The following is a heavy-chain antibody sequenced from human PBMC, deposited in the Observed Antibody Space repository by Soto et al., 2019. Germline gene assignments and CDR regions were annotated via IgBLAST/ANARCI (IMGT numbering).Heavy chain of an antibody. V-gene: IGHV4-59*01. CDR1: GGSISRYY. D-gene: IGHD3-10*01. J-gene: IGHJ4*02. CDR2: IYFSGST. CDR3: ASSVVRGSFDY. Sequence: SETLSRTCTVCGGSISRYYWSWIRQPPGKGLEWIGYIYFSGSTNYNPSLKSRVTISVDTSKKQFSLKLSSVTAADTAVYYCASSVVRGSFDYWGQGTLVTVSS.